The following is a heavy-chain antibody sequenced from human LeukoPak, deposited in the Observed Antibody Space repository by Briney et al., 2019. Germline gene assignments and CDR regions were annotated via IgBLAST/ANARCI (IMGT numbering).Heavy chain of an antibody. V-gene: IGHV4-4*02. Sequence: SETLSLTCAVSGGSISSSTWWTWVRQPPGKGLEWIGEIFYSGSTNSNPSLKSRLTMSVDESKHEFSLKLTSVTAADTAVYYCASGGLVSRYLDHWGQGTLVTVSS. CDR3: ASGGLVSRYLDH. CDR2: IFYSGST. CDR1: GGSISSSTW. D-gene: IGHD3-9*01. J-gene: IGHJ4*02.